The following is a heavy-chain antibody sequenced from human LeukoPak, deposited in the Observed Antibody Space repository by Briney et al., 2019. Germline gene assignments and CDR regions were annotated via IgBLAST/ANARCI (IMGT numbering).Heavy chain of an antibody. CDR1: GFTFSTYN. CDR3: ARVWQDYRNADY. D-gene: IGHD4-11*01. J-gene: IGHJ4*02. V-gene: IGHV3-48*01. CDR2: ISSSSGSI. Sequence: PGGSLRLSCAASGFTFSTYNMNWVRQAPGKWPEWVSYISSSSGSIHYADSVRGRFAISRDNAKNSLYLQMNSLRAEDTAVYYCARVWQDYRNADYWGQRTLVTVSS.